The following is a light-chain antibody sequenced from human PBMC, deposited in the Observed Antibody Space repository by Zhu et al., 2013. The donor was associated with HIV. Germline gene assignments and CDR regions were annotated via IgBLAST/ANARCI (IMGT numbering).Light chain of an antibody. CDR2: QDS. CDR3: QAWDSSIYVV. V-gene: IGLV3-1*01. CDR1: KLGDKY. J-gene: IGLJ2*01. Sequence: SYELTQPPSVSVSPGQTAIITCSGDKLGDKYACWYQQKPGQSPVLVIYQDSKRPSGIPERFSGSNSGNTATLTISGTQAMDEADYYCQAWDSSIYVVFGGGTKLTVL.